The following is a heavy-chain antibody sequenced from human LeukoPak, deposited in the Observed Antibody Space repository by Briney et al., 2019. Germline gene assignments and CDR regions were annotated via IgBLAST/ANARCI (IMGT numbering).Heavy chain of an antibody. CDR3: ARSSSPMTTVTY. D-gene: IGHD4-17*01. CDR2: IYYSGST. CDR1: GGSISSYY. V-gene: IGHV4-59*12. Sequence: PSETLSLTCTVSGGSISSYYWSWIRQPPGKGLEWIGYIYYSGSTNYNPSLKSRVTVSVDRSKNQFSLKLSSVTAADTAVYYCARSSSPMTTVTYWGQGTLVTVSS. J-gene: IGHJ4*02.